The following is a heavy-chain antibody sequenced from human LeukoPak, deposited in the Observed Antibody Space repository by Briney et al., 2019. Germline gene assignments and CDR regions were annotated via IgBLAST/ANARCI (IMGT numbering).Heavy chain of an antibody. D-gene: IGHD3-22*01. Sequence: GGSLRLSCAASGFTLSDYYMSWIRQAPGKGLEWVSYISSGGSTIYYADSVRGRFTISRDNAKNSLYLQMDSLRAEDTAVYYCARLKSTASGYIPGIDYWGQGTLVTVSS. J-gene: IGHJ4*02. CDR3: ARLKSTASGYIPGIDY. CDR2: ISSGGSTI. CDR1: GFTLSDYY. V-gene: IGHV3-11*01.